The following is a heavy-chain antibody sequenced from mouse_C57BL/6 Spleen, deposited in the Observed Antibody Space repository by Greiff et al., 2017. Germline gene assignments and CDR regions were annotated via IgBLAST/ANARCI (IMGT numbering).Heavy chain of an antibody. D-gene: IGHD1-1*01. J-gene: IGHJ4*01. Sequence: EVQVVESGGGLVKPGGSLKLSCAASGFPFSDSGMHWVRQAPEKGLEWVAYISSGSSTIYYADTVKGRFTISRDNAKNTLFLQMTSLRSEDTAMYYCAREVMTTVVATRENAMDYWGQGTSVTVSS. CDR3: AREVMTTVVATRENAMDY. V-gene: IGHV5-17*01. CDR2: ISSGSSTI. CDR1: GFPFSDSG.